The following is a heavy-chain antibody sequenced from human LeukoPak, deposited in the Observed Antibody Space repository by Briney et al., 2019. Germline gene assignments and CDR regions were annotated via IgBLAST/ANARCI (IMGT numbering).Heavy chain of an antibody. J-gene: IGHJ4*02. CDR3: ARPDTAMVRGYYFDY. CDR1: GFTFSSYS. D-gene: IGHD5-18*01. V-gene: IGHV3-21*01. Sequence: GGSLRLSCAASGFTFSSYSMNWVRQAPGKGLEWVSSISSSSSYIYYADSVKGRFTISRDNTKNSLYLQMNSLRAEDTAVYYCARPDTAMVRGYYFDYWGQGTLVTVSS. CDR2: ISSSSSYI.